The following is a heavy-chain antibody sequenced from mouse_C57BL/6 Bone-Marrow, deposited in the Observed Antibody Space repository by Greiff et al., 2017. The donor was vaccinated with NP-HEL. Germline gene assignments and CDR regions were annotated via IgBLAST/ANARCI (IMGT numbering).Heavy chain of an antibody. CDR3: AITTAFAY. CDR2: ISSGSSTI. Sequence: EVKLVESGGGLVKPGGSLKLSCAASGFTFSDYGMHWVRRAPEKGLEWVAYISSGSSTIYYADTVKGRFTISRDNAKNTLFLQMTSLRSEDTAMYYCAITTAFAYWGQGTLVTVSA. J-gene: IGHJ3*01. V-gene: IGHV5-17*01. CDR1: GFTFSDYG. D-gene: IGHD1-2*01.